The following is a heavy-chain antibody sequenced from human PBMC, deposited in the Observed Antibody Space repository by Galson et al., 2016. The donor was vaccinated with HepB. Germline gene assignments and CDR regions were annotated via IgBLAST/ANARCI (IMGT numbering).Heavy chain of an antibody. V-gene: IGHV4-31*03. CDR2: IYYSGST. J-gene: IGHJ5*02. CDR1: GDSITNAGYY. D-gene: IGHD3-16*02. CDR3: ATLVSPGPLPAWFDP. Sequence: TLSLTCTVSGDSITNAGYYWSWIRQHPGKGLEWIGFIYYSGSTSYNPSLKSRLTMSVDTSKNQFSLRLTSVTVADTAVYYCATLVSPGPLPAWFDPWGQGTLVTVSS.